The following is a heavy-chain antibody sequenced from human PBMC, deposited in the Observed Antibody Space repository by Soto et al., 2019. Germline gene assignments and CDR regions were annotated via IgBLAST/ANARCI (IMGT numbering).Heavy chain of an antibody. CDR2: IYYSGST. V-gene: IGHV4-30-4*01. CDR3: ARDFLWYCSSTSCPRGWFDP. D-gene: IGHD2-2*01. Sequence: PSETLSLTCTVSGGSISSGDYYWSWIRQPPGKGLKWIGYIYYSGSTYYNPSLKSRVTISVDTSKNQFSLKLSSVTAADTAVYYCARDFLWYCSSTSCPRGWFDPWGQGTLVTVSS. J-gene: IGHJ5*02. CDR1: GGSISSGDYY.